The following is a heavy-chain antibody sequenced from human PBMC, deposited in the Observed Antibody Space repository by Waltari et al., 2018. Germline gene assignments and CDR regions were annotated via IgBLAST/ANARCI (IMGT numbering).Heavy chain of an antibody. D-gene: IGHD2-15*01. CDR1: GDSIRDANW. CDR3: AKNAAYNLDY. V-gene: IGHV4-4*02. CDR2: VFYNGVT. J-gene: IGHJ4*02. Sequence: QVQLQESGPGLVRPSETLSLNCAVSGDSIRDANWWSWVRQPPGKGLEWIGEVFYNGVTNYNPSLKSRVTISVDKSKRQVSLKVISVTSADTAVYYCAKNAAYNLDYWGQGTLVTVSS.